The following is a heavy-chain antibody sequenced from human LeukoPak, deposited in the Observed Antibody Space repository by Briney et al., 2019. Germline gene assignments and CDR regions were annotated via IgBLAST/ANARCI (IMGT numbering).Heavy chain of an antibody. V-gene: IGHV4-59*08. CDR2: IYYSGST. Sequence: SETLSLTCTVSGGSISSYYWSWIRQPPGKGLEWIGYIYYSGSTNYNPSLKSRVTISVDTSKNQFSLKLSSVPAADTAVYYCAGIPDTYYYDSSGPGTTWGQGTMVTVSS. J-gene: IGHJ3*01. D-gene: IGHD3-22*01. CDR3: AGIPDTYYYDSSGPGTT. CDR1: GGSISSYY.